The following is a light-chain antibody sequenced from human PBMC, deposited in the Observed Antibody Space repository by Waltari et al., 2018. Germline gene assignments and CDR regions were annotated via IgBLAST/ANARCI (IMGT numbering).Light chain of an antibody. CDR2: DVS. J-gene: IGLJ2*01. V-gene: IGLV2-14*03. CDR1: SNDLGANDY. Sequence: QSVVTQSASVSGSPGQSISISCTGTSNDLGANDYVSWYQQHPGRAPQLVIYDVSVRPSGVSIRFSGSKSGNTASLTISGLQAEDEALYYCSSYTLTNPVVFGGGTKLTVL. CDR3: SSYTLTNPVV.